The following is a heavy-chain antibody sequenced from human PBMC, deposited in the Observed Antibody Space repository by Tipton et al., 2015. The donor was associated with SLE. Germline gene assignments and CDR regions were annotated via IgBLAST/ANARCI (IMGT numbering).Heavy chain of an antibody. Sequence: SLRLSCVASGFIVSNKFMTWVRQAPGKGLEWISVLYTGGTTYYADSVRGRFTISRDSSKNTLYLQMNSLRDEDTAVYYCARHDSSWRYFDYWGQGTLVTVSS. D-gene: IGHD6-13*01. J-gene: IGHJ4*02. CDR2: LYTGGTT. CDR3: ARHDSSWRYFDY. CDR1: GFIVSNKF. V-gene: IGHV3-53*01.